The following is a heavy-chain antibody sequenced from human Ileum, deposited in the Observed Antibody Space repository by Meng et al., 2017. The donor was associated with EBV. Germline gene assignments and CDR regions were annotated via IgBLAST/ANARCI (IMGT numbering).Heavy chain of an antibody. CDR2: INHSGST. J-gene: IGHJ4*02. V-gene: IGHV4-34*01. Sequence: QAQLQQWGAGLLQLSETLSLTCAVYGGSFSGYYWSWIRQPPGKGLEWIGEINHSGSTNYNPSLKSRVTISVDASKNQFSLKLRSVTAADTAVYYCARGNKVSDRGFDYWGQGTLVTVSS. CDR1: GGSFSGYY. CDR3: ARGNKVSDRGFDY. D-gene: IGHD3-10*01.